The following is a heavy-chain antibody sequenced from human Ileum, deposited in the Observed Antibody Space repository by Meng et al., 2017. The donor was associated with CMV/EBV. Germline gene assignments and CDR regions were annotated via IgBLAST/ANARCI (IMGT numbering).Heavy chain of an antibody. Sequence: LILSCAVAGFTVSSNYMSWVRQAPGKRLEWVSVIYSGGTTYYADSVKGRFTISKDNSKNTLYLQMNSLRAEDTAVYYCAGRRHYFDSWGQGTLVTVSS. J-gene: IGHJ4*02. CDR2: IYSGGTT. CDR3: AGRRHYFDS. V-gene: IGHV3-53*01. D-gene: IGHD1-26*01. CDR1: GFTVSSNY.